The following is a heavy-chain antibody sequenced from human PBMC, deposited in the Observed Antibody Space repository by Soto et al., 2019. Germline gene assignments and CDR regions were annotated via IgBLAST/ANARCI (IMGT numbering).Heavy chain of an antibody. J-gene: IGHJ3*02. V-gene: IGHV4-30-4*01. D-gene: IGHD2-15*01. Sequence: SETLSLTCTVSGGSISSGDYYWSWIRQPPGKGLEWIGYIYYSGSTYYNPSLKSRVTISVDTSKNQFSLKLSTVTAADTAVYYCATDYVVADAFDIWGQGTMVTVSS. CDR3: ATDYVVADAFDI. CDR1: GGSISSGDYY. CDR2: IYYSGST.